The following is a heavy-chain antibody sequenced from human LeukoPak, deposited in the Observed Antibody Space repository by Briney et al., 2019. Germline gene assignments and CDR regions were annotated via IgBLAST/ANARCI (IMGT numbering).Heavy chain of an antibody. CDR3: ARDRRLNYYDSSGYYLPSGY. D-gene: IGHD3-22*01. Sequence: ASVKVSCKASGYTFTSYAMNWVRQAPGQGLEWMGWINTNTGNPTYAQGFTGRFVFSLDTSVSTAYLQISSLKAEDTAVYYCARDRRLNYYDSSGYYLPSGYWGQGTLVTVSS. CDR1: GYTFTSYA. J-gene: IGHJ4*02. V-gene: IGHV7-4-1*02. CDR2: INTNTGNP.